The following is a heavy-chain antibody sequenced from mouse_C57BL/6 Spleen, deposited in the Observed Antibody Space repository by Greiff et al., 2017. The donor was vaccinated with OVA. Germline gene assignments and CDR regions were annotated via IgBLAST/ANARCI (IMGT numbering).Heavy chain of an antibody. CDR3: ARGGSYYGSPYWYFDV. CDR1: GYTFTSYW. V-gene: IGHV1-55*01. Sequence: VQLQQSGAELVKPGASVKMSCKASGYTFTSYWITWVKQRPGQGLEWIGDIYPGSGSTNYNEKFKSKATLTVDTSSSTAYMQLSSLTSEDSAVYYCARGGSYYGSPYWYFDVWGTGTTVTVSS. CDR2: IYPGSGST. J-gene: IGHJ1*03. D-gene: IGHD1-1*01.